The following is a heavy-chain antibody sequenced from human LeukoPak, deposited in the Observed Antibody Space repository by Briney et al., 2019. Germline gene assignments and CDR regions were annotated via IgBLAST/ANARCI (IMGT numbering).Heavy chain of an antibody. V-gene: IGHV6-1*01. D-gene: IGHD6-19*01. CDR1: GDSVSSKSAA. J-gene: IGHJ3*01. CDR2: TYCRSKWFN. CDR3: ARDRIAVTGSRWDAFDV. Sequence: SQTLSLTCAISGDSVSSKSAAWNWIRQSPSRGLEWLGRTYCRSKWFNDYAVSVKSRITFNPDTSKNQFSLQLNSVTPEDTAVYYCARDRIAVTGSRWDAFDVWGQGTMVTVSS.